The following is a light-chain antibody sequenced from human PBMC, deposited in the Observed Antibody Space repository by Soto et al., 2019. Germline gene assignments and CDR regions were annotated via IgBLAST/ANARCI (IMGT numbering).Light chain of an antibody. J-gene: IGKJ4*01. V-gene: IGKV1-6*01. CDR1: QDIRSD. CDR3: LQNNNYPLT. Sequence: AIQMTQSPSSLSASVGDRVTVTCRASQDIRSDAGWYQQKPGQTPKVLMYAASRLHSGVPSRFSGSGSGTDFVLTISSLQPEDVATYYCLQNNNYPLTFGGGTKV. CDR2: AAS.